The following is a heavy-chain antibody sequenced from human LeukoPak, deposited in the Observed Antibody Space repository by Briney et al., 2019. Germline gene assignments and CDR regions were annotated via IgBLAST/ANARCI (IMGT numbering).Heavy chain of an antibody. V-gene: IGHV3-21*01. CDR3: ARVLRYCSGGNCYSGGLGYMDV. CDR2: ISSGSSYI. Sequence: GGSLRLSCAASGFTFSSYSMNWVRQAPGKGLEWLSSISSGSSYISYADSLKGRFTISRDNGNKSLYLHMNSLRAEDTAVYYCARVLRYCSGGNCYSGGLGYMDVWGKGTTVTISS. CDR1: GFTFSSYS. D-gene: IGHD2-15*01. J-gene: IGHJ6*03.